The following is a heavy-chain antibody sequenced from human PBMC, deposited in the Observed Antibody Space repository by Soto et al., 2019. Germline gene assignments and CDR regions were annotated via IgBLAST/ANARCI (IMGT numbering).Heavy chain of an antibody. J-gene: IGHJ4*02. CDR3: TRGVWVPSF. Sequence: SETLSLTCAVSGGSINSSHWWTWFRQPPGKGLEWIGEIYHTGGTSYNPSFESRVTMSVDKSKNQFSLNLNSMTAADTAVYYCTRGVWVPSFWGQGTLVTVSS. V-gene: IGHV4-4*02. D-gene: IGHD3-16*01. CDR2: IYHTGGT. CDR1: GGSINSSHW.